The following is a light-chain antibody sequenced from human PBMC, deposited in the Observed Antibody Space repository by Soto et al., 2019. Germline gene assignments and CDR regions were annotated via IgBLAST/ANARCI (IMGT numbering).Light chain of an antibody. Sequence: DIQMTQSPSSLSASVGDRVTITCRASQSIRNYLSWCQQKPGKAPNLLIYAASSLQSGVPSRFNGSGSGTDFTLTISSLQPEDFATYYCQQNDITPYTFGQGTKLEIK. V-gene: IGKV1-39*01. CDR1: QSIRNY. CDR2: AAS. J-gene: IGKJ2*01. CDR3: QQNDITPYT.